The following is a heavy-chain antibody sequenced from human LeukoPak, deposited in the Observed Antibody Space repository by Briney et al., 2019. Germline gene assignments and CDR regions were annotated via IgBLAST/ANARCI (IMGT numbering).Heavy chain of an antibody. J-gene: IGHJ4*02. CDR1: GGSFSGYY. CDR3: ARVPAYDYVWGSYRGLYYFDY. D-gene: IGHD3-16*02. Sequence: SETLSLTCAVYGGSFSGYYWSWIRQPPGKGLEWIGEINHSGSTNYNPSLKSRVTISVDTSKNQFSLKLSSVTAADTAVYYCARVPAYDYVWGSYRGLYYFDYWGQGTLVTVSS. CDR2: INHSGST. V-gene: IGHV4-34*01.